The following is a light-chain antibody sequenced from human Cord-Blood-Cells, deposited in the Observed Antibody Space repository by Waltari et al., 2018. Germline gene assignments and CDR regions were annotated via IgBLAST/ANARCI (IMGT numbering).Light chain of an antibody. V-gene: IGKV3-11*01. J-gene: IGKJ2*01. CDR1: QSVSSY. CDR2: DAS. Sequence: IVLTQSPATLSLSPGESATLSCRASQSVSSYLAWYQQKPGQAPRLLIYDASNRATGIPARFSGSGSGTDCTLTISSLEPEDFAVYYCQQRSNWPPMYTFGQGTKLEIK. CDR3: QQRSNWPPMYT.